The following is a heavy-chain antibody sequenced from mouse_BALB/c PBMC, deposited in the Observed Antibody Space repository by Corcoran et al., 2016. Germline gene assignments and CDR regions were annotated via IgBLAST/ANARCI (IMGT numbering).Heavy chain of an antibody. V-gene: IGHV1S136*01. Sequence: EVQLQQSGPELVKPGASVKMSCKASGYTFTSYVMHWVKQKPGQGLEWIGYINPYNDGTKYNEKFKGKDTLTSDNSSSTADMELSRLTSEDSAVYYCAIWEPGIAMYHWVQGLSVIVSS. CDR1: GYTFTSYV. D-gene: IGHD2-1*01. J-gene: IGHJ4*01. CDR2: INPYNDGT. CDR3: AIWEPGIAMYH.